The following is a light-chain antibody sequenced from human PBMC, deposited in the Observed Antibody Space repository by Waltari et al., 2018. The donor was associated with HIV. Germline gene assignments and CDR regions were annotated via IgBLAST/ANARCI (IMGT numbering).Light chain of an antibody. CDR3: QQYGSSPYT. Sequence: EIVLTQSPGTLSLSPGERATLSCRASQSVSSSYLAWYQQKPGQAPRLLLYGASSRATGIPDRFSGSGSGTDFTLTISRREPEDFAVYYCQQYGSSPYTFGQGTKLEIK. V-gene: IGKV3-20*01. J-gene: IGKJ2*01. CDR1: QSVSSSY. CDR2: GAS.